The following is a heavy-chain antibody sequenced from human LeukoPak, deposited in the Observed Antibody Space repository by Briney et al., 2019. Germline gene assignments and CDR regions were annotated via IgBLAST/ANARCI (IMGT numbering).Heavy chain of an antibody. CDR1: GGTFSGYY. CDR3: ARFGRITIFGVVIGPAAFDI. D-gene: IGHD3-3*01. J-gene: IGHJ3*02. V-gene: IGHV4-34*01. CDR2: INHSGST. Sequence: SETLSHTCAVYGGTFSGYYWSWIRQPPGKGLEWIGEINHSGSTNYNPSLKSRVTISVDTSKNQFSLKLSSVTAADTAVYYCARFGRITIFGVVIGPAAFDIWGQGTMVTVSS.